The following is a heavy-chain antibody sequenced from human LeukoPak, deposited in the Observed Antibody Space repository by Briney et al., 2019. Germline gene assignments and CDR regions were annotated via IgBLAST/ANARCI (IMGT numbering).Heavy chain of an antibody. CDR1: GGSISSSSYY. J-gene: IGHJ3*02. V-gene: IGHV4-39*07. D-gene: IGHD1-26*01. CDR2: VYYTGAS. CDR3: ARDRGATSAFWPLDAFDI. Sequence: NTSETLSLTCTVSGGSISSSSYYWGWIRQPPGKGLEWIGSVYYTGASYYNPSLKSRVTISIDTSKNHFSLKLSSVTAADTAVYYCARDRGATSAFWPLDAFDIWGQGTMVTVSS.